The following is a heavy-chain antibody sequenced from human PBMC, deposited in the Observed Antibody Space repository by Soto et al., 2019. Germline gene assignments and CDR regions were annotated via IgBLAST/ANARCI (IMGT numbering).Heavy chain of an antibody. Sequence: GGSLRLSCAASGFTFSSYAMSWVRQAPGKGLEWVSSINGRAGNTYYADSVKGRFTISRDNSKNTLYLQMNSLRAEDTAVYYCAKDKAIIAPYYFDYWGQGTLVTVSS. D-gene: IGHD2-21*01. J-gene: IGHJ4*02. CDR3: AKDKAIIAPYYFDY. CDR1: GFTFSSYA. CDR2: INGRAGNT. V-gene: IGHV3-23*01.